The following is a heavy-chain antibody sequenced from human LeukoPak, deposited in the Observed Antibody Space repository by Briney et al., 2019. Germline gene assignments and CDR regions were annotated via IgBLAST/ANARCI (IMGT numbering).Heavy chain of an antibody. CDR3: ARDVSGSGWYWDP. Sequence: GGSLRLSCAASGFTFSNYWMSWVRQAPGTGLEWVANIKEDGSEKHYVDSVKGRFTISRDNAKNSLYLQMNFLRVEDTAVYYCARDVSGSGWYWDPWGQGTLVTVSS. J-gene: IGHJ5*02. CDR2: IKEDGSEK. D-gene: IGHD6-19*01. CDR1: GFTFSNYW. V-gene: IGHV3-7*05.